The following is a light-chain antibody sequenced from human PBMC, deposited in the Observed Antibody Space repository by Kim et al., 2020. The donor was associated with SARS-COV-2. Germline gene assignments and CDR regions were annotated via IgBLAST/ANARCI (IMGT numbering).Light chain of an antibody. CDR3: CSYILTNTLV. CDR1: SSDVGSNNL. V-gene: IGLV2-23*01. Sequence: GQSITISCTGTSSDVGSNNLASWYHHHPGKAPQLLIYEGSKRPSGVSLRFSGSKSGNTASLTISGLQAEDEADYYCCSYILTNTLVFGGGTQLTVL. J-gene: IGLJ2*01. CDR2: EGS.